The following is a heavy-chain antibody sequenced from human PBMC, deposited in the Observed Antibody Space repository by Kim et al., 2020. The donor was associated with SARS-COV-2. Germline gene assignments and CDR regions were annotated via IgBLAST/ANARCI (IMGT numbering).Heavy chain of an antibody. Sequence: SPLYADSGKGRFTISRDNAKNTLYLQMNSLRAEDTAVYYCARGNYHGMDVWGQGTTVTVSS. J-gene: IGHJ6*02. CDR3: ARGNYHGMDV. CDR2: SP. V-gene: IGHV3-74*01.